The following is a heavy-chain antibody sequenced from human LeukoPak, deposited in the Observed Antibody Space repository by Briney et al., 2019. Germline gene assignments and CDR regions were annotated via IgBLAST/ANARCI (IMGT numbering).Heavy chain of an antibody. CDR3: ARQGDYGVKSFDY. Sequence: PGGSLRLSCAASGFTFSTYWMHWVRQAPGKGLAWVSHINSDESNTNYADSVKGRFTISRDNAKNSLYLQMNSLRAEDTAVYYCARQGDYGVKSFDYWGQGTLVTVSS. CDR1: GFTFSTYW. J-gene: IGHJ4*02. D-gene: IGHD4-17*01. CDR2: INSDESNT. V-gene: IGHV3-74*01.